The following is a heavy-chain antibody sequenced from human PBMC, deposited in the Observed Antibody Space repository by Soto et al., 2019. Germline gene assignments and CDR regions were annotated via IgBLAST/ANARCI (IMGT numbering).Heavy chain of an antibody. CDR1: GYSFTIYW. Sequence: GESLKISCNGSGYSFTIYWISLVLQMPGKGLEWMWRIDPSDSYTNYSPSFQGHVTISADKSISTAYLQWSSLKASDTAMYYCARLDVVVVAATPRNIYYYYGMDVWGQGTTVTVSS. J-gene: IGHJ6*02. D-gene: IGHD2-15*01. V-gene: IGHV5-10-1*01. CDR3: ARLDVVVVAATPRNIYYYYGMDV. CDR2: IDPSDSYT.